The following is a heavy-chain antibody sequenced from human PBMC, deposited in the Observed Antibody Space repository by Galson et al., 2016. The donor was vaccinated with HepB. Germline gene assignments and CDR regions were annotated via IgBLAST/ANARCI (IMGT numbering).Heavy chain of an antibody. V-gene: IGHV3-23*01. CDR2: ITRSGDAT. Sequence: SLRLSCAASGFSFSNSGMSWVRQAPGRGLEWVSGITRSGDATHYADSVKGRSTISRDTSKNPLYLQMNSLKAEDTAVYHCAKDAHNGYFLNRLDYWGQGTLVTVSS. CDR1: GFSFSNSG. D-gene: IGHD2/OR15-2a*01. CDR3: AKDAHNGYFLNRLDY. J-gene: IGHJ4*02.